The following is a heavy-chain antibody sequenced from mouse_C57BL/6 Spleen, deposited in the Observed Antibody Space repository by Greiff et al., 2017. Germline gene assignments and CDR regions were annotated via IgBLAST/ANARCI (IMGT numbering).Heavy chain of an antibody. V-gene: IGHV5-17*01. CDR1: GFTFSDYG. Sequence: EVQVVESGGGLVKPGGSLKLSCAASGFTFSDYGMHWVRQAPEKGLEWVAYISSGSSTIYYADTVKGRFTISRYNAKNTLFLQMTSLRSEDTAMYYCAREAGRRSWYFDVWGTGTTVTVSS. D-gene: IGHD1-1*01. CDR2: ISSGSSTI. J-gene: IGHJ1*03. CDR3: AREAGRRSWYFDV.